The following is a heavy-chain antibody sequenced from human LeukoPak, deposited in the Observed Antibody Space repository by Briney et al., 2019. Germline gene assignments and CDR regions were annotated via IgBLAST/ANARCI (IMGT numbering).Heavy chain of an antibody. Sequence: ASVKVSCKASGYTFTSYGISWVRQAPGQGLEWMGWISAYNGNTNYAQKLQGRVTMTTDTSTSTAYMELRSLRSDDTAVYCCARPHFWDDSEVFDYWGQGTLVTVSS. D-gene: IGHD3-3*02. J-gene: IGHJ4*02. CDR3: ARPHFWDDSEVFDY. V-gene: IGHV1-18*01. CDR1: GYTFTSYG. CDR2: ISAYNGNT.